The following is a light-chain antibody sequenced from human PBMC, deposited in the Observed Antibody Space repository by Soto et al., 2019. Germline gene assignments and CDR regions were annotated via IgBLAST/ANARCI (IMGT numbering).Light chain of an antibody. CDR1: SSNIGSHT. V-gene: IGLV1-44*01. CDR3: AAWDDSLNGVV. Sequence: QAVVTQPPSASGTPGQTIGISCSGGSSNIGSHTVNWYQQLPGTAPRLLIYSNTQRPSGVPDRFSGSKSGTSASLAISGLQSEYEGDYFCAAWDDSLNGVVFGGGTKVTVL. CDR2: SNT. J-gene: IGLJ2*01.